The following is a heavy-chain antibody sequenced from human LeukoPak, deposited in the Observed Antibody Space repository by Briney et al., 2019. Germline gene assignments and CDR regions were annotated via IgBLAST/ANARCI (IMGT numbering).Heavy chain of an antibody. CDR3: ARGRRYSSGWETLFYFDY. CDR1: GYTFTDYY. Sequence: ASVKVSCKASGYTFTDYYMHWVRQAPGQGLEWMGWINLNSRGTNYAQKFQGRVTMTRDTSISTAYMELSRLRSDDTAVYYCARGRRYSSGWETLFYFDYWGQGTLVTVSS. D-gene: IGHD6-19*01. CDR2: INLNSRGT. J-gene: IGHJ4*02. V-gene: IGHV1-2*02.